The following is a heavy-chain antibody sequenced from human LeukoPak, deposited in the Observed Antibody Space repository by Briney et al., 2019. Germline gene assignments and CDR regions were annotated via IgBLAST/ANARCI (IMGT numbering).Heavy chain of an antibody. CDR1: GGSISSGGYY. D-gene: IGHD4-17*01. Sequence: SETLSLTCTVSGGSISSGGYYWSWIRQHPGKGLEWIGYIYYSGSTYYNPPLKSRVTISVDTSKNQFSLKLNSVTAADTAVYYCARRYGDYDYFDYWGQGTLVTVSS. CDR2: IYYSGST. V-gene: IGHV4-31*02. CDR3: ARRYGDYDYFDY. J-gene: IGHJ4*02.